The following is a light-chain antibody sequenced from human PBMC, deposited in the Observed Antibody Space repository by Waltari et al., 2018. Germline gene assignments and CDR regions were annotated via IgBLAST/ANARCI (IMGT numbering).Light chain of an antibody. CDR1: SLRLYY. Sequence: SSELTQDPGVSVAWGQTVRITCQGDSLRLYYASWCRQKPGQVPVLLIYGKNNRPSGVPDRFSASSSGETASLTITGAQAEDEAYYYCTSRDISGDVVFGGGTKLTVL. CDR3: TSRDISGDVV. V-gene: IGLV3-19*01. CDR2: GKN. J-gene: IGLJ2*01.